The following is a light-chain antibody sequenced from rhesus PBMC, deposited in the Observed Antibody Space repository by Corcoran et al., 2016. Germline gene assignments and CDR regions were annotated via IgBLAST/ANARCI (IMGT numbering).Light chain of an antibody. CDR2: AAS. CDR1: QGINKE. J-gene: IGKJ3*01. V-gene: IGKV1-94*01. CDR3: LQDYTTPFT. Sequence: DIQMTQSPSSLSASVGDRVTVTCRASQGINKELSWYQQKPGKAPTLLIYAASRLQTGVSSRFSGSVSGTDFTLTISSLQPEDCATYYCLQDYTTPFTFGPGTKLDIK.